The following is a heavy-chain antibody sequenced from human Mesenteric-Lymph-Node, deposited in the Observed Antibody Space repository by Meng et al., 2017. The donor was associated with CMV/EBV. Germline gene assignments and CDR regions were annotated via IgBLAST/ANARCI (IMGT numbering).Heavy chain of an antibody. J-gene: IGHJ4*02. D-gene: IGHD7-27*01. V-gene: IGHV4-34*01. CDR3: ARDTKLGSFDY. CDR1: GGSFSGYY. Sequence: SETLSLTCAVYGGSFSGYYWSWIRQPPGKGLEWIGEINHSGSTNYNPSLKSRVTISANKSKNQFSLKLSSVTAADSALYYCARDTKLGSFDYWGQGTRVTVSS. CDR2: INHSGST.